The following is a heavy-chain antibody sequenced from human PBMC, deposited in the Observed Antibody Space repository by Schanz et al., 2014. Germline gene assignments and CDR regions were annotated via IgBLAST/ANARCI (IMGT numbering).Heavy chain of an antibody. Sequence: EVQLVESGGGFVQPGGSLRLSCAASGLTFSNFAMTWVRQAPGKGLEWVSGISTGGGVTYYGDSVKGRFTISRDNSKNPLYLQMSSLRVEDTAVYYCAKARSGHIVFPLDFWGQGILVTVSP. CDR2: ISTGGGVT. CDR1: GLTFSNFA. V-gene: IGHV3-23*04. J-gene: IGHJ4*02. D-gene: IGHD2-21*01. CDR3: AKARSGHIVFPLDF.